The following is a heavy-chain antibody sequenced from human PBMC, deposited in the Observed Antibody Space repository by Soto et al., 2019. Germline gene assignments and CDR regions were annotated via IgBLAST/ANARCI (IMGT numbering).Heavy chain of an antibody. CDR3: ARDLSPRISCYSE. CDR2: ISSSGNYM. J-gene: IGHJ4*02. V-gene: IGHV3-21*06. Sequence: PGGSLRLSCAASGFTFSESSMNWVRQAPGQGLEWVSSISSSGNYMYFADSMRGRITISRDNAKALVFLQMNSLRAEDTAVYFCARDLSPRISCYSEWGQGVLVTVSS. CDR1: GFTFSESS. D-gene: IGHD2-15*01.